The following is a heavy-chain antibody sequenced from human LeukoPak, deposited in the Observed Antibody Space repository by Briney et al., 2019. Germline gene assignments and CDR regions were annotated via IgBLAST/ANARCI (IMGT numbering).Heavy chain of an antibody. V-gene: IGHV1-69*04. CDR1: GGTFSSYA. CDR3: AKDPSDGSGYSYGYGGYYFDY. Sequence: GASVKVSCKASGGTFSSYAISWVRQAPGQGLEWMGRIIPILGIANYAQKFQGRVTITADKSTSTAYMELSSLRSEDTAVYYCAKDPSDGSGYSYGYGGYYFDYWGQGTLVTVSS. J-gene: IGHJ4*02. D-gene: IGHD5-18*01. CDR2: IIPILGIA.